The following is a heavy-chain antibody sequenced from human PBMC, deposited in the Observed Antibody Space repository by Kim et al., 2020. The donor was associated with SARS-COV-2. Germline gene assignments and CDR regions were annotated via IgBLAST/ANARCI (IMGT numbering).Heavy chain of an antibody. D-gene: IGHD1-20*01. CDR3: AKVTYYYYGMDV. Sequence: YADSVKDRFTISRDNSKNTLYLQMNSLRAEDTAVYYCAKVTYYYYGMDVWGQGTTVTVSS. J-gene: IGHJ6*02. V-gene: IGHV3-23*01.